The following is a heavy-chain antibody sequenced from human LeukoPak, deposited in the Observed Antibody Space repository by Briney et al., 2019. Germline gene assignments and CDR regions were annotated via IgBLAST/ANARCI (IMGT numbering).Heavy chain of an antibody. CDR1: GGSISSSTYY. CDR3: AGRATVTKAFDI. J-gene: IGHJ3*02. V-gene: IGHV4-39*01. CDR2: VYYSGST. D-gene: IGHD4-17*01. Sequence: PETLSLTCTVSGGSISSSTYYWGWIRQPPGKGLECIGSVYYSGSTYYNPSLKSRVTISVDTAKNHFYLKLSFVTAADTAVYYCAGRATVTKAFDIWGQGTMVTVSS.